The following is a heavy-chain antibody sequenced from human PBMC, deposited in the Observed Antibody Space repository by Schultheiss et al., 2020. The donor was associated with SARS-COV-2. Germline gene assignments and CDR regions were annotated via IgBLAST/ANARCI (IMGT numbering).Heavy chain of an antibody. CDR2: ISSSSSTI. CDR3: AKGSHDTLLWFGELDY. Sequence: GGSLRLSCAASGLIFSDYYMAWVRQAPGRGLEWISYISSSSSTIYYADSVKGRFTISRDNAKNSLYLQMNSLRAEDTAVYYCAKGSHDTLLWFGELDYWGQGTLVTVSS. V-gene: IGHV3-11*01. D-gene: IGHD3-10*01. J-gene: IGHJ4*02. CDR1: GLIFSDYY.